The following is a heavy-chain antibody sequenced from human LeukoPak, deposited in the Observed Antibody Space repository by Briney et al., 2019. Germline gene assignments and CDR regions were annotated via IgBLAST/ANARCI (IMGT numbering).Heavy chain of an antibody. CDR1: GFTFSSYA. CDR3: TTHFTWGATGGFDY. D-gene: IGHD1-26*01. V-gene: IGHV3-30-3*01. Sequence: PGRSLRLSCAASGFTFSSYAMHWVRQAPGKGLEWVAVISYDGSNKYYADSVKGRFTISRDNSKNTLYLQMNSLRAEDTAVYYCTTHFTWGATGGFDYWGQGTLVTVSS. CDR2: ISYDGSNK. J-gene: IGHJ4*02.